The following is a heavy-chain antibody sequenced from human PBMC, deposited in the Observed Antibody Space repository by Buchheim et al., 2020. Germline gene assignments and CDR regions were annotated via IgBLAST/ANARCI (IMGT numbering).Heavy chain of an antibody. CDR3: ARVAYSSGWYVDY. Sequence: EVQLVESGGGLVQPGGSLRLSCAASGFTVSSNYMSWVRQAPGKGLEWVSVIYSGGSTYYADSVKGRFTISRDNSKNTLYLHMNNLSAEDTAVYYCARVAYSSGWYVDYWGQGTL. V-gene: IGHV3-66*02. J-gene: IGHJ4*02. D-gene: IGHD6-19*01. CDR1: GFTVSSNY. CDR2: IYSGGST.